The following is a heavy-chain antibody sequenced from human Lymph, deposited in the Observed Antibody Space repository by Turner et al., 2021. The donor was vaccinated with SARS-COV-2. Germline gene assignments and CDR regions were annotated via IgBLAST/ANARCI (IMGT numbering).Heavy chain of an antibody. D-gene: IGHD3-10*01. CDR1: GIIVSRNY. J-gene: IGHJ3*02. CDR2: IYSGGST. CDR3: ARDFREGAFDI. V-gene: IGHV3-66*01. Sequence: EVQLVESGGGLVQPGGSLRLSCAASGIIVSRNYRSWVRQAPGKGLEWVSVIYSGGSTYYADSVKGRFTISRDNSKNTLYLQMNSLRAEDTAVYYCARDFREGAFDIWGQGTMVTISS.